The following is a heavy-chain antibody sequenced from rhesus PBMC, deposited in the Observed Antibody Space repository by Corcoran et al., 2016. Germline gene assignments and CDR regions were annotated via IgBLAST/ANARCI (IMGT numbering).Heavy chain of an antibody. CDR1: GYSFTGSW. CDR3: AKIGYSGSQSFDY. Sequence: EVQLVQSGAEVKRPGESLRIACKTSGYSFTGSWTSWVRQMPGKGLEWMGSIYPGDSDTSYNPSFQGHVTISADKSISTTYLQWSSLKASDTATYYCAKIGYSGSQSFDYWGQGVLVTVSS. D-gene: IGHD6-25*01. J-gene: IGHJ4*01. CDR2: IYPGDSDT. V-gene: IGHV5-43*01.